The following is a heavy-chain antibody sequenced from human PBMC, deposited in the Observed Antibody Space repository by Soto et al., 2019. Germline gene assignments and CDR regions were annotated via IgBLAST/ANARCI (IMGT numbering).Heavy chain of an antibody. CDR3: AKGDYCSSTSCYMWVFDY. CDR1: GFTFSSSA. V-gene: IGHV3-23*01. J-gene: IGHJ4*02. Sequence: EVQLLESGGGLVQPGESLRLSCAASGFTFSSSAMSWVRQTPGKGLEWVSGISGSGGGSYYADSVKGRFTISRDNSKNTLYLQMNSLRAEDTAVYYCAKGDYCSSTSCYMWVFDYWGQGTLVTVSS. CDR2: ISGSGGGS. D-gene: IGHD2-2*02.